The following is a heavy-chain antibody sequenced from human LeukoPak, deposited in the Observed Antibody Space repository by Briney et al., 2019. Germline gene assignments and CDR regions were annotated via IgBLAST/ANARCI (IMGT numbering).Heavy chain of an antibody. CDR3: ARGGLGGGSWTPIDY. V-gene: IGHV3-21*01. D-gene: IGHD2-15*01. J-gene: IGHJ4*02. Sequence: PGGSLRLSCAASGFTFSSYSMNWVRQAPGKGLEWVSSISSSSSYVYYADSVKGRFTISRDNAKNSLYLQMNSLRAEDTAVYYCARGGLGGGSWTPIDYWGQGTLVTVSS. CDR2: ISSSSSYV. CDR1: GFTFSSYS.